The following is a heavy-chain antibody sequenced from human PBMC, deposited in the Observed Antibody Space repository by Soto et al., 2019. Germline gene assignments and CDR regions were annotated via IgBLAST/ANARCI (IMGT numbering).Heavy chain of an antibody. V-gene: IGHV4-4*02. CDR3: ARVRQGCSDNNCYFDP. CDR2: VHISGHS. D-gene: IGHD1-1*01. J-gene: IGHJ4*03. Sequence: QVHLQESGPGLVAPSGTLSLTCTLSGGSVRAPDWWNWVRQSPDKGLEWIAEVHISGHSNYNPSLRRRVSVSMESSKNQFYLNLNSVTAADTAIYYCARVRQGCSDNNCYFDPWGQGTQGTIST. CDR1: GGSVRAPDW.